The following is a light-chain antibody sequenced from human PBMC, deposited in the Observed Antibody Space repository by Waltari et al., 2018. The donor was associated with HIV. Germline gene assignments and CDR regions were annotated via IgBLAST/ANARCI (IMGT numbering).Light chain of an antibody. J-gene: IGKJ4*01. CDR3: QQYDNLPVT. CDR1: RGISNY. Sequence: IQLTQSPSSLSASVGARVTITCQASRGISNYLNWYQQKPGKAPKLLIYDASNLETGFPSRFSGSGSGTYFTFTISSLQPEDIATYYCQQYDNLPVTFGGGTKVELK. V-gene: IGKV1-33*01. CDR2: DAS.